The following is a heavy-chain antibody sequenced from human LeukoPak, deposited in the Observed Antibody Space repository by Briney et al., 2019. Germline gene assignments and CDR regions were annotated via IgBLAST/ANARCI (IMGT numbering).Heavy chain of an antibody. Sequence: PSETLSLTCTVSGGSISSYYWSWIRQPPGKGLEWIGNIFHSGSTHYNPSLKSRVTISVDTSNNQFSLKLSPVTAADMAVYYCASQRTIFDAFDIWGQGTMVTVSS. CDR1: GGSISSYY. CDR2: IFHSGST. D-gene: IGHD3-3*01. V-gene: IGHV4-59*08. J-gene: IGHJ3*02. CDR3: ASQRTIFDAFDI.